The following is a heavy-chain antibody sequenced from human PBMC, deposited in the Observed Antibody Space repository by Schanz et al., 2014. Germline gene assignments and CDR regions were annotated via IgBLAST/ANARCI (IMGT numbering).Heavy chain of an antibody. CDR3: AKGRFGELSAFDI. J-gene: IGHJ3*02. CDR2: ISGSGGST. CDR1: GFTFRGYA. Sequence: EVQLLESGGGLVQPGGSLRLSCAASGFTFRGYAMSWVRQAPGRGLEWVSIISGSGGSTYYADSVKGRFTISRDNSKNTLYLQMNSLRAEDTAVYYCAKGRFGELSAFDIWGQGTKVTVSP. D-gene: IGHD3-10*01. V-gene: IGHV3-23*01.